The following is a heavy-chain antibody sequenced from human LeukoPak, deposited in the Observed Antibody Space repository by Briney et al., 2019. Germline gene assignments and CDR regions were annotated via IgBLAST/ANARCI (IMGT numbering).Heavy chain of an antibody. CDR2: IIGSGSEM. CDR1: GFTFNSYR. CDR3: AKVQSDLAGAMSFSFDV. D-gene: IGHD1-26*01. Sequence: GGSLRLSCGGSGFTFNSYRMTWVRQAPGKGLEWVASIIGSGSEMFYADSLKGRFTISRDNSKNSLYLQMNSLRVEDTAVYYCAKVQSDLAGAMSFSFDVWGQGTMVSVSS. J-gene: IGHJ3*01. V-gene: IGHV3-21*06.